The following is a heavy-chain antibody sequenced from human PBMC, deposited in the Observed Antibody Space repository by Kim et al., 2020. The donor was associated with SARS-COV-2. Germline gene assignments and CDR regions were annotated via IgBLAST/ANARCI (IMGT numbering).Heavy chain of an antibody. D-gene: IGHD2-21*02. V-gene: IGHV3-66*02. CDR3: ARGNCGGDCYRAYYYYGMDV. J-gene: IGHJ6*02. CDR1: GFTVSSNY. Sequence: GGSLRLSCAASGFTVSSNYMIWVRQAPGKGLEWVSVIYSGCSTYYADSVKGRFTISRDNSKNTLYLQMNSLRAEDTAVYYCARGNCGGDCYRAYYYYGMDVWGQGTTVTVSS. CDR2: IYSGCST.